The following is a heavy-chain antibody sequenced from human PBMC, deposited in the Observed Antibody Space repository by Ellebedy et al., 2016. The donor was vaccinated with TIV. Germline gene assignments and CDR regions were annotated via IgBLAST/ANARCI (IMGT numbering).Heavy chain of an antibody. CDR3: ARLYGGNSGGGY. V-gene: IGHV3-23*01. CDR2: ISGSGGST. J-gene: IGHJ4*02. CDR1: GFTFSSYA. D-gene: IGHD4-23*01. Sequence: GESLKISCAASGFTFSSYAMSWVRQAPGKGLEWVSAISGSGGSTYYADSVKGRFTISRDNSKNTLYLQMNSLRAEDTAVYYCARLYGGNSGGGYWGQGTLVTVSS.